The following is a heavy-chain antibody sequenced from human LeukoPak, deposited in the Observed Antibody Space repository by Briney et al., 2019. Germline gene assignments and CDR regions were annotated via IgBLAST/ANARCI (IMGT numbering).Heavy chain of an antibody. CDR3: ARGHYYYDSSGYYPLEY. D-gene: IGHD3-22*01. Sequence: ASVKVSCKDSGYTFTNYGITWVRQAPGQGLEWMGWISAYNSNTNYAQKFQGRVTMTTDTSTSTAYMELRSLRSDDTAVYYCARGHYYYDSSGYYPLEYWGQGTLLTVSS. V-gene: IGHV1-18*01. J-gene: IGHJ4*02. CDR1: GYTFTNYG. CDR2: ISAYNSNT.